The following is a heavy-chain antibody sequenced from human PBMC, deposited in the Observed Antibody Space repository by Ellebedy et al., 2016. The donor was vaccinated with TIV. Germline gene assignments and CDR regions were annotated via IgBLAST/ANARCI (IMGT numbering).Heavy chain of an antibody. J-gene: IGHJ4*01. V-gene: IGHV4-59*01. Sequence: SETLSLXXTVSGGSISSYYWSWIRQPPGKGLEWIGYIYYSGSTNYNPSLKSRVTISVDTSKNQFSLKLSSVTAADTAVYYCARDNARLPFDYWGQGTLVTVSS. CDR3: ARDNARLPFDY. CDR2: IYYSGST. CDR1: GGSISSYY.